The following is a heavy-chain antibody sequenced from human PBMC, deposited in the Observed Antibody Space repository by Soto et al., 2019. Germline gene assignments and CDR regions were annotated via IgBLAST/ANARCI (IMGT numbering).Heavy chain of an antibody. D-gene: IGHD4-17*01. CDR1: GYTFTSYD. J-gene: IGHJ6*03. V-gene: IGHV1-8*01. CDR2: MNPNIGNT. CDR3: ASSYGDYVYYYYMDV. Sequence: SVKVSCKASGYTFTSYDINWVRQATGQRLEWMGWMNPNIGNTGYAQKFQGRVTMTRNTSISTAYMELSSLRSEDTAVYYCASSYGDYVYYYYMDVWGKGTTVTVSS.